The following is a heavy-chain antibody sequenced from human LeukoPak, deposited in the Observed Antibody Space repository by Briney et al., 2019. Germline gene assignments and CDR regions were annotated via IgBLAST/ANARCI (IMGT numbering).Heavy chain of an antibody. V-gene: IGHV3-30*18. D-gene: IGHD3-10*01. CDR1: GFTFSSYG. CDR2: ISYDGSNK. CDR3: AKDRARFGELFLDY. J-gene: IGHJ4*02. Sequence: GGSLRLSCAASGFTFSSYGMHWVRQAPGKGLEWVAVISYDGSNKYYADSVKGRFTISRDNSKNTLCLQMNSLRAEDTAVYYCAKDRARFGELFLDYWGQGTLVTVSS.